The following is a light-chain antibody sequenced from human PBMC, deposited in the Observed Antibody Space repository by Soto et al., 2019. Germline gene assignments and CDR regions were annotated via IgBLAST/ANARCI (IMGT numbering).Light chain of an antibody. CDR3: QQYNHWPLYT. CDR2: DAS. V-gene: IGKV3-15*01. J-gene: IGKJ2*01. Sequence: EVVMTQSPATLSVSPGERATLSCRASQSVSRNLAWYQQRPGRAPRLLIYDASTRATNIPTRFSGSGSGTEFTLTISSLQSEVFAVYYCQQYNHWPLYTFGQGTKLEIK. CDR1: QSVSRN.